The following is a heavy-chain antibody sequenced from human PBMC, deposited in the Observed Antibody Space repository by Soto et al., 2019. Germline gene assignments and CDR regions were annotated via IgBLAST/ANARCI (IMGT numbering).Heavy chain of an antibody. Sequence: SSLKISSEACGYSFTGYYIHCVRQAPGQGLKWMGWINPDSGATNYAQNFQGRVTLTSDTSISTASMDLTSLTSDDTAVYYCAICYYGTGGYTFPQFDYWGQGTSVTVSS. V-gene: IGHV1-2*02. CDR2: INPDSGAT. D-gene: IGHD3-22*01. CDR3: AICYYGTGGYTFPQFDY. CDR1: GYSFTGYY. J-gene: IGHJ4*02.